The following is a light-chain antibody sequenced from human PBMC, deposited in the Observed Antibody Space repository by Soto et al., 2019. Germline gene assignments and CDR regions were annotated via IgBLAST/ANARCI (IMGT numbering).Light chain of an antibody. V-gene: IGLV1-40*01. CDR2: GNS. CDR3: QSYDSSLSRYV. J-gene: IGLJ1*01. Sequence: QSALTQPPSVSGAPGQSVTISCTGSNSNIGAGYDVHWYQQLPGTAPKLLIYGNSNRPSGVPDRFSGSKSGTSASLAITGLQAEDEADYYCQSYDSSLSRYVFGTGTKVTVL. CDR1: NSNIGAGYD.